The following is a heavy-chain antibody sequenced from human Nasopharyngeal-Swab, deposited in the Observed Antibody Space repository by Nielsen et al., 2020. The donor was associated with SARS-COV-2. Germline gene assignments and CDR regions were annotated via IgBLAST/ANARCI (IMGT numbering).Heavy chain of an antibody. D-gene: IGHD1-1*01. CDR2: ISSSSSYI. J-gene: IGHJ3*02. Sequence: GESLKISCAASGFTFCSYSMNWVRQAPGKGLEWVSSISSSSSYIYYADSVKGRFTISRDNAKNSLYLQMNSLRAEDTAVYYCARSQGERRAGAFDIWGQGTMVTVSS. V-gene: IGHV3-21*01. CDR1: GFTFCSYS. CDR3: ARSQGERRAGAFDI.